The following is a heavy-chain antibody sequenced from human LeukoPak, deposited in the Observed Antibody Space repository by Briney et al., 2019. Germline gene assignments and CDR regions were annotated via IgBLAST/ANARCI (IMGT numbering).Heavy chain of an antibody. CDR1: GGSISSSNW. Sequence: PSETLSPTCAVSGGSISSSNWWSWIRQPPGKGLEWIGYIYYSGSTNYNPSLKSRVTISVDTSKNQFSLKLSSVTAEDTAVYYCARGAGEEGDYWGQGTLVTVSS. J-gene: IGHJ4*02. V-gene: IGHV4-4*02. CDR2: IYYSGST. CDR3: ARGAGEEGDY. D-gene: IGHD3-10*01.